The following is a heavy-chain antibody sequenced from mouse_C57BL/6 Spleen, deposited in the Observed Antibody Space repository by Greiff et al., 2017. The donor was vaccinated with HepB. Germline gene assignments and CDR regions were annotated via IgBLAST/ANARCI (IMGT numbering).Heavy chain of an antibody. CDR3: AGGYYDLAWFAY. CDR1: GFTFSSYT. CDR2: ISGGGGNT. J-gene: IGHJ3*01. V-gene: IGHV5-9*01. Sequence: EVQGVESGGGLVKPGGSLKLSCAASGFTFSSYTMSWVRQTPEKRLEWGATISGGGGNTYYPDSVKGRFTISRDNAKNTLYLQMSSLRSEDTALYYCAGGYYDLAWFAYWGQGTLVTVSA. D-gene: IGHD2-4*01.